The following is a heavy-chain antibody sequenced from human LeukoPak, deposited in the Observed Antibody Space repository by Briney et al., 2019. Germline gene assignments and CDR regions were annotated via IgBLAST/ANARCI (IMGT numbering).Heavy chain of an antibody. CDR3: ARDNGDPRTYFDY. CDR2: ISSSGSSI. J-gene: IGHJ4*02. CDR1: GFTFSSYE. D-gene: IGHD4-17*01. V-gene: IGHV3-48*03. Sequence: GGSLRLSCAAFGFTFSSYEMNWVRQAPGKGLEWISYISSSGSSIYYVDSVKGRFTISRDNAKNSLYLQMNSLRAEDTAVCYCARDNGDPRTYFDYWGQGTLVTVSS.